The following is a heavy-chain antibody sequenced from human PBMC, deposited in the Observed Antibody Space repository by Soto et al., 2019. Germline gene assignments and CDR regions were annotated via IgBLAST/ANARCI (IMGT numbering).Heavy chain of an antibody. J-gene: IGHJ4*02. CDR3: EKSGGAGRDH. CDR2: VNEDGSEK. CDR1: GFTFSSYY. Sequence: GGSLRLSCAASGFTFSSYYMSWVRQAQGKGLEWVANVNEDGSEKYYVDSVKGRFTVSRDNAKNSLYLQMNSLRAEDTAVYYCEKSGGAGRDHWGQGTLVTVSS. V-gene: IGHV3-7*01. D-gene: IGHD1-26*01.